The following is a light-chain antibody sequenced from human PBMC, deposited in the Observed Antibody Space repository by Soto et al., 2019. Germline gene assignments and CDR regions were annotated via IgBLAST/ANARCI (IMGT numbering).Light chain of an antibody. CDR1: QSISSKS. CDR2: GTS. CDR3: QQRNSWPLT. Sequence: EIVLTQSPGTLSLSPGERATLSCRASQSISSKSLAWYQQKPGQAPRLLIYGTSSRATGIPDRFSGSGSGTDFTLTISSLGPEDFAVYYCQQRNSWPLTFGGGTKVDIK. J-gene: IGKJ4*01. V-gene: IGKV3D-20*02.